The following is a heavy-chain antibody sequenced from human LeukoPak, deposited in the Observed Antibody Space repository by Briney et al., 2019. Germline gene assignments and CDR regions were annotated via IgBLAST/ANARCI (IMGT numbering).Heavy chain of an antibody. D-gene: IGHD5-18*01. Sequence: ASVKVSCKASGDTFSCYAISWVRQAPGQGLEWMGGIIPMFGTANYAQKFQGRVTITAEESTSPAYMELSSLTSEDTAVYYCARSKEGSYGTRGGYYFDYWGQGTLVTVSS. CDR2: IIPMFGTA. CDR3: ARSKEGSYGTRGGYYFDY. V-gene: IGHV1-69*13. J-gene: IGHJ4*02. CDR1: GDTFSCYA.